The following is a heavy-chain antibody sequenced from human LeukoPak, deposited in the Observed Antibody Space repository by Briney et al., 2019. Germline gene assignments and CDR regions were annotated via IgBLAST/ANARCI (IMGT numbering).Heavy chain of an antibody. CDR3: ARGSGVSSDY. J-gene: IGHJ4*02. Sequence: SETLSLTCTVSGGSISSYYWSWIRQPPGKGLEWIGYIYYSGSTNYNPSLKSRVTISVDTSKNQFSLKLSSVTAADTAVYYCARGSGVSSDYWGQGTLVTISS. CDR2: IYYSGST. D-gene: IGHD3-10*01. V-gene: IGHV4-59*01. CDR1: GGSISSYY.